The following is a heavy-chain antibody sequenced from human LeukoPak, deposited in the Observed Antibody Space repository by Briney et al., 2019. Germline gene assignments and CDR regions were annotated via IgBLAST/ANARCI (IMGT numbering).Heavy chain of an antibody. CDR3: AKRGTRATHGMDV. CDR2: VWYDGKNK. Sequence: GGSLRLSCAASGFTFNSYGIHWVRQAPGKGLEWVAVVWYDGKNKFYGDSVKGRFTISRDNSKNTVDLQMNSLRVEDTAVYYCAKRGTRATHGMDVWGQGTTVTVSS. J-gene: IGHJ6*02. CDR1: GFTFNSYG. D-gene: IGHD3-16*01. V-gene: IGHV3-33*06.